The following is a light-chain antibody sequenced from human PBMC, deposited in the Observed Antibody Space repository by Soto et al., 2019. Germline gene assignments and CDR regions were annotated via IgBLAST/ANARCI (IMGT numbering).Light chain of an antibody. CDR1: GSDIGYFNY. V-gene: IGLV2-14*01. CDR2: EVD. J-gene: IGLJ1*01. CDR3: KSYAVRSTYV. Sequence: QSALTQPASVSGSPGQSITISCTGTGSDIGYFNYVSWYQQQPGKAPKLMIYEVDNRPSGVSIRFSGSKSGSTASLTISGLQAEDEADYYCKSYAVRSTYVLGNGTKVTV.